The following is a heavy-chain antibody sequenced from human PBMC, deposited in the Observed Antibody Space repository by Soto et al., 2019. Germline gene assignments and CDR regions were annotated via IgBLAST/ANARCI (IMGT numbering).Heavy chain of an antibody. Sequence: SSVKVSCKSSGYTFTIYDINWVRQATGQGLEWMRWMNPNSGNTGYAQKFQGRVTMTRNTSISTAYMELSSLRSEDTAVYYCARSRSSSLKFDPWGQGTLVTVS. D-gene: IGHD6-6*01. J-gene: IGHJ5*02. V-gene: IGHV1-8*01. CDR3: ARSRSSSLKFDP. CDR2: MNPNSGNT. CDR1: GYTFTIYD.